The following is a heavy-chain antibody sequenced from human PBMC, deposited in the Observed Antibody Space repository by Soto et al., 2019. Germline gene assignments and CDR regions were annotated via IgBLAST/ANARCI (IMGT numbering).Heavy chain of an antibody. D-gene: IGHD6-19*01. V-gene: IGHV3-74*01. CDR3: ASPYMYSSGLYFYGMDV. Sequence: VQLVESGGGLVQPGGSLRLSCAASGFTFSSYWMHWVRQAPGKGLVWVSRINSDGSSTSYADSVKGRLTSSRDNAKNTGYLQKSSLRAEDTAVYYSASPYMYSSGLYFYGMDVWGQGTTVTVSS. J-gene: IGHJ6*02. CDR1: GFTFSSYW. CDR2: INSDGSST.